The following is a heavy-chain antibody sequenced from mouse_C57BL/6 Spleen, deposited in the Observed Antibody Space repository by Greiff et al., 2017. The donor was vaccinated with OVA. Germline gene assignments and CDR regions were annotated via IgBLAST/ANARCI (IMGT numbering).Heavy chain of an antibody. CDR1: GYTFTSYN. Sequence: LQESGAELVRPGASVKMSCKASGYTFTSYNMHWVKQTPRQGLEWIGAIYPGNGDTSYNQKFKGKATLTVDKSSSTAYMQLSSLTSEDSAVYFCARSGDGYYVGYAMDYWGQGTSVTVSS. CDR2: IYPGNGDT. D-gene: IGHD2-3*01. J-gene: IGHJ4*01. CDR3: ARSGDGYYVGYAMDY. V-gene: IGHV1-12*01.